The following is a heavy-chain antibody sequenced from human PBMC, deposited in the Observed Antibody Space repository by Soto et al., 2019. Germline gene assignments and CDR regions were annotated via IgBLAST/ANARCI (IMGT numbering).Heavy chain of an antibody. Sequence: PGRSLRLSCAASGFTFSSYSMNWLRQAPGKWLEWISYISSSSATIYYADSGKGRFTISRDKDKNSLYLRMNSLRDEDTAVYYCAGDFREQFLVPFWGRGTLVTVSS. CDR3: AGDFREQFLVPF. J-gene: IGHJ4*02. D-gene: IGHD1-1*01. V-gene: IGHV3-48*02. CDR1: GFTFSSYS. CDR2: ISSSSATI.